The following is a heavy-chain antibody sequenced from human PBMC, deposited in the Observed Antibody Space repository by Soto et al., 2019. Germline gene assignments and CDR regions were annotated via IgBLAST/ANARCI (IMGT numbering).Heavy chain of an antibody. CDR2: ISSSSSYI. Sequence: PGGGPRLSCQASGFTFTSYNMNWVRQAPGKGLEWVSYISSSSSYIYYADSMKGRFTISRDNAKNSLYLQMNSLRAEDTAVYYCARGTIAARHGHYFDYWGQGTLVSVSS. CDR1: GFTFTSYN. J-gene: IGHJ4*02. V-gene: IGHV3-21*01. D-gene: IGHD6-6*01. CDR3: ARGTIAARHGHYFDY.